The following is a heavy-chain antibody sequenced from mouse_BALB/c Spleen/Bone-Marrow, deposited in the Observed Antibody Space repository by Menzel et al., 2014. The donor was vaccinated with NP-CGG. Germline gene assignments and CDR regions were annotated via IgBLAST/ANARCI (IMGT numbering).Heavy chain of an antibody. D-gene: IGHD1-1*01. CDR1: GFTFSNYW. J-gene: IGHJ2*01. Sequence: EVKLEESGGGLVQPGGSMKLSCVASGFTFSNYWMNWVRQSPEKGLEWVAEIRLKSNNYATHYAESVKGRFTISRDDSKSSVYLQMNNLRPEDTGIYYCTRSLRLFDYLGQGTTLTVSS. CDR2: IRLKSNNYAT. CDR3: TRSLRLFDY. V-gene: IGHV6-6*02.